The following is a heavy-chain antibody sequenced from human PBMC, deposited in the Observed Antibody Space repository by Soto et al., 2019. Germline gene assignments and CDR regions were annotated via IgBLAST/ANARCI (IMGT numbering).Heavy chain of an antibody. D-gene: IGHD4-17*01. J-gene: IGHJ4*02. V-gene: IGHV3-48*01. Sequence: EVQLVESGGGLVQPGGSLRLSCAASGFTFSSYSMNWVRQAPGKGLEWVSYISSSRSTIYYADSVKGRFTISRDNSQNSLYLQMNSLRAADTAVYYCARIGRLRCGDYWAQGPLLPVSS. CDR2: ISSSRSTI. CDR1: GFTFSSYS. CDR3: ARIGRLRCGDY.